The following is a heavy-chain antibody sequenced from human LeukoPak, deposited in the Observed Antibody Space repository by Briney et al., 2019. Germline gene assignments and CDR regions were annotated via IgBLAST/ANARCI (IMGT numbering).Heavy chain of an antibody. V-gene: IGHV3-48*03. J-gene: IGHJ4*02. CDR2: ISGSGGTI. CDR1: GFTFASYE. D-gene: IGHD5-18*01. Sequence: GGSLRLSCAASGFTFASYEMNWVRQAPGKGLEWVSCISGSGGTIYYADSVKGRFTISRDNAKNSLYLQMNSLRAEDTAVYYCAIPFDTAMVVDYWGQGTLVTVSS. CDR3: AIPFDTAMVVDY.